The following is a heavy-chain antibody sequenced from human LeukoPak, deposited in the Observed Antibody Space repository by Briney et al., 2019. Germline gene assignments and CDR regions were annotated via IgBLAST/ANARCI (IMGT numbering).Heavy chain of an antibody. CDR1: GASISGYY. J-gene: IGHJ5*02. CDR3: ARGRGGGGTSNNWFDP. D-gene: IGHD2-15*01. V-gene: IGHV4-59*01. Sequence: PSETLSLTCTVSGASISGYYWSWIRQPPGKGLDYIGYIYYTGNTNYNPSLKSRVTISVDTSKNQFSLKLSAVTAADTAMYYCARGRGGGGTSNNWFDPWGQGTHVIVSS. CDR2: IYYTGNT.